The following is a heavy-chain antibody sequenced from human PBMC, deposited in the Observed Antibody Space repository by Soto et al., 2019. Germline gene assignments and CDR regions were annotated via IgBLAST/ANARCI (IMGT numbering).Heavy chain of an antibody. CDR3: ASGGGNLGLYYYYGMDV. D-gene: IGHD3-10*01. Sequence: SVKVSCKASGGAFSSYAISWVRQAPGQGLEWMGGIIPIFGTANYAQKFQGRVTITADESTSTAYMELSSLRSEDTAVYYCASGGGNLGLYYYYGMDVWGQGTTVTVSS. CDR1: GGAFSSYA. V-gene: IGHV1-69*13. CDR2: IIPIFGTA. J-gene: IGHJ6*02.